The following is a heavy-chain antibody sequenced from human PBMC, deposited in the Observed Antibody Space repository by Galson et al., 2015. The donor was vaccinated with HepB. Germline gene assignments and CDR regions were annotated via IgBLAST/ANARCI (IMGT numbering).Heavy chain of an antibody. J-gene: IGHJ4*02. Sequence: LRLSCAASGFTFSSYAMSWVRQAPGKGLEWVSAISGSGGSTYYADSVKGRFTISRDNSKNTLYLQMNSLRAEDTAVYYCAKDMITFGGVIVEYFDYWGQGTLVTVSS. CDR2: ISGSGGST. V-gene: IGHV3-23*01. D-gene: IGHD3-16*02. CDR3: AKDMITFGGVIVEYFDY. CDR1: GFTFSSYA.